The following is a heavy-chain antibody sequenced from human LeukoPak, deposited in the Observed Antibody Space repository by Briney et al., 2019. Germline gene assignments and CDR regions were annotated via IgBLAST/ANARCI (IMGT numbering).Heavy chain of an antibody. V-gene: IGHV4-4*07. Sequence: PSETLSLTCSFSGGSISSYYWSWIRQPAGKGLEWIGRIHTSGSTNYNPSLKSRVTMSVDTSKNQFSLKLKSVTAADTAVYYCARDEYYYGSGSYRYDYWGQGTLVTVSS. D-gene: IGHD3-10*01. CDR3: ARDEYYYGSGSYRYDY. J-gene: IGHJ4*02. CDR1: GGSISSYY. CDR2: IHTSGST.